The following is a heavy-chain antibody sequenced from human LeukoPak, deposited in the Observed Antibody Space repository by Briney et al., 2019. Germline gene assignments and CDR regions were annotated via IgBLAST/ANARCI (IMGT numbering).Heavy chain of an antibody. CDR2: INPNSGGT. D-gene: IGHD2-15*01. CDR1: GYTFTGYY. CDR3: ARDDCSGGSCYSIDY. J-gene: IGHJ4*02. V-gene: IGHV1-2*02. Sequence: ASVKVSCKASGYTFTGYYMHWVRQAPGQGLEWKGWINPNSGGTNYAQKFQGRVTMTRDTSISTAYMELSRLRSDDTAVYYCARDDCSGGSCYSIDYWGQGTLVTVSS.